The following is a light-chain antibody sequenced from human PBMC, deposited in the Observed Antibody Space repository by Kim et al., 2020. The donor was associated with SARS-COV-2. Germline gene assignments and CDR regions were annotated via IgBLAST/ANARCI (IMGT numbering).Light chain of an antibody. Sequence: DIQMTQSPSTLSASVGDRVTITCRASQSISSWLAWYQQKPGKAPKLLIYKASSLESGVPSRFSGSGSGTEFTLPISSLQPDDFATYYCQQYNSYPYTFGQGTKLEI. CDR2: KAS. V-gene: IGKV1-5*03. J-gene: IGKJ2*01. CDR3: QQYNSYPYT. CDR1: QSISSW.